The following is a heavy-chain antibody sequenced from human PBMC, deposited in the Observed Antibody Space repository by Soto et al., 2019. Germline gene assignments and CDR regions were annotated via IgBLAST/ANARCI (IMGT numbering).Heavy chain of an antibody. D-gene: IGHD6-19*01. CDR1: GYTFTGYY. CDR2: INPNSGGT. Sequence: ASVKVSCKASGYTFTGYYMHWVRQAPGQGLEWMGWINPNSGGTNYAQKFQGRVTMTRDTSISTAYMELSRLRSDDTAVYYRAVAVAGTGWFDPWGQGTLVTVSS. CDR3: AVAVAGTGWFDP. V-gene: IGHV1-2*02. J-gene: IGHJ5*02.